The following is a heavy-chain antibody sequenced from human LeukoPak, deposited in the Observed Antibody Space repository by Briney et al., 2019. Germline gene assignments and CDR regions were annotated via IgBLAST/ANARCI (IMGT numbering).Heavy chain of an antibody. CDR3: TRVSTSFAFDI. Sequence: GESLTLSCAASGFTFSNYWMHWVRQAPRKGLVWVSRISINGSTTSYADSVKGRFTISRDNAKNTMYLQMNSLRAEDTGVYYCTRVSTSFAFDIWGQGTMVTVSS. V-gene: IGHV3-74*01. J-gene: IGHJ3*02. CDR2: ISINGSTT. CDR1: GFTFSNYW. D-gene: IGHD5/OR15-5a*01.